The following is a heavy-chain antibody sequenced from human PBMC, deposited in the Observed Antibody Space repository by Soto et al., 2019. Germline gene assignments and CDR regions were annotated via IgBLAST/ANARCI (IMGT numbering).Heavy chain of an antibody. CDR2: ISGSGGST. D-gene: IGHD2-21*02. CDR1: GFTFSSYA. CDR3: ARKMWGIAYCGGDCYLGY. Sequence: GGSLRLSCAASGFTFSSYAMSWVRQAPGKGLEWVSAISGSGGSTYYADSVKGRFTISRDNSKNTLYLQMNSLRAEDTAVYYCARKMWGIAYCGGDCYLGYWGQGTLVTVSS. V-gene: IGHV3-23*01. J-gene: IGHJ4*02.